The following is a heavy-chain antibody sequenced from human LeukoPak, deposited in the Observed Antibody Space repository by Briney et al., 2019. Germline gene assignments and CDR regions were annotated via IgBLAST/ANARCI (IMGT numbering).Heavy chain of an antibody. V-gene: IGHV3-23*01. D-gene: IGHD2-2*01. CDR1: GFTFSSYA. CDR2: ISGSGGST. J-gene: IGHJ4*02. CDR3: AKDAPVNIVVVPAANS. Sequence: GGSLRLSCAASGFTFSSYATSWVRQAPGKGLEWVSAISGSGGSTYYADSVKGRFTISRDNSKNTLYLQMNSLRAEDTAVYYCAKDAPVNIVVVPAANSWGQGTLVTVSS.